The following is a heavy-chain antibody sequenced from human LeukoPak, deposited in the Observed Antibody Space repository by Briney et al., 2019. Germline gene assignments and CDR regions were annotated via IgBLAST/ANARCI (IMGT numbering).Heavy chain of an antibody. CDR3: ARLWHDSSGYYLTDI. Sequence: PSETLSLTCPVSGGSISSYYWSWIRRPPGKGLEWIGYIYTSGSTNYNPSLKSRVTISVDTSKNQFSLKLSSVTAADTAVYYCARLWHDSSGYYLTDIWGQGTMVTVSS. CDR1: GGSISSYY. CDR2: IYTSGST. V-gene: IGHV4-4*09. D-gene: IGHD3-22*01. J-gene: IGHJ3*02.